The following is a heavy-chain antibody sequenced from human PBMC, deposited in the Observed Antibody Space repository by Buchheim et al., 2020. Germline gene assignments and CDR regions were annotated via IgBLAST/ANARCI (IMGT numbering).Heavy chain of an antibody. V-gene: IGHV4-59*01. CDR2: IYYSGST. D-gene: IGHD3-22*01. J-gene: IGHJ6*01. CDR3: ARDSYYYDSRGYYEWNYYYYGMDV. CDR1: GGSISSYY. Sequence: QVQLQESGPGLVKPSETLSLTCTVSGGSISSYYWSWIRQPPGKGLEWIGYIYYSGSTHYNPSLKSRVTISVDTSKNQFSLKLSSVTAVDTAVYYCARDSYYYDSRGYYEWNYYYYGMDVWGQGTT.